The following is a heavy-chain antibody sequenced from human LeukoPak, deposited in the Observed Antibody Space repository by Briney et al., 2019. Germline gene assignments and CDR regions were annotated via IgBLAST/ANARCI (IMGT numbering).Heavy chain of an antibody. Sequence: ASVKVSCKASGYTFTNYDINWVPQATGQGLEWMGWMNPNSGNTGYAQKLQGRVTITRNTSITTTYMELSSLKSEDTAVYYCARRSAYGSGSYYVDYWGQGTLVTVSS. CDR2: MNPNSGNT. CDR1: GYTFTNYD. CDR3: ARRSAYGSGSYYVDY. J-gene: IGHJ4*02. V-gene: IGHV1-8*03. D-gene: IGHD3-10*01.